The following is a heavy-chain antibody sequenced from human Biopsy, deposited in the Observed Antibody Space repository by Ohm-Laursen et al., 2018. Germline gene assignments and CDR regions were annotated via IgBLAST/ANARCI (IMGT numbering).Heavy chain of an antibody. Sequence: TLSLTCEVSGESFSDYYWSWIRQSPGKGLEWIGEINHRGSSSYSPSLQSRVIISVDPSKNQFSLNMKSVTAADTAVYFCAREGGGLLPIRLTDFWGPGMMVTVSS. CDR1: GESFSDYY. J-gene: IGHJ4*02. V-gene: IGHV4-34*01. CDR2: INHRGSS. D-gene: IGHD1-26*01. CDR3: AREGGGLLPIRLTDF.